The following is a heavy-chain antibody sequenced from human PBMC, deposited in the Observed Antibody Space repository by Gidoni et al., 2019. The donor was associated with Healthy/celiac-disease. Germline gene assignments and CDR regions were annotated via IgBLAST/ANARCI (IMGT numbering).Heavy chain of an antibody. CDR1: GYTFTGYY. Sequence: QVQLVQSGAEVQKPGASVKVSCKASGYTFTGYYMHWVRQAPGQGLEWMGWINPNSGGTNYAQKFQGRVTMTRDTSISTAYMELSRLRSDDTAVYYCARVQGKLYRYSGSPPGDYWGQGTLVTVSS. D-gene: IGHD1-26*01. CDR2: INPNSGGT. CDR3: ARVQGKLYRYSGSPPGDY. V-gene: IGHV1-2*02. J-gene: IGHJ4*02.